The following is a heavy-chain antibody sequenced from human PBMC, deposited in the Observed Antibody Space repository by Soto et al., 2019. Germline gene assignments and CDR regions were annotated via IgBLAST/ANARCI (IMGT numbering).Heavy chain of an antibody. Sequence: QVQLQQGGAGLLKPSETLSLTCADYGGSFSVYYWSWIRQPPGKGLEWIGEINHSGSTNYDPSLNSRVTISVDTSKNQFSLKLSSVTVADTAVYYCARDPPDPGSPRPFDSWGQGTLVTVSA. D-gene: IGHD7-27*01. CDR2: INHSGST. CDR1: GGSFSVYY. CDR3: ARDPPDPGSPRPFDS. J-gene: IGHJ4*02. V-gene: IGHV4-34*01.